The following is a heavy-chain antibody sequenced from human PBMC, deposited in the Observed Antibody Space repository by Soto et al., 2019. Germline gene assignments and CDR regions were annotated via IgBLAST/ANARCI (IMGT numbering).Heavy chain of an antibody. CDR2: ISYTGSA. CDR1: GGSIGSGVYF. Sequence: QVQLQESGPGLVKPSQTLSLTCTVSGGSIGSGVYFWSWIRQPPGKGLEWIGFISYTGSAYYNPSLKSPVAISVDTSKNQFSLKLTSVTAADAAVYYCATMGATTGSYYFEYWGQGTLVTVSS. CDR3: ATMGATTGSYYFEY. D-gene: IGHD1-26*01. J-gene: IGHJ4*02. V-gene: IGHV4-30-4*01.